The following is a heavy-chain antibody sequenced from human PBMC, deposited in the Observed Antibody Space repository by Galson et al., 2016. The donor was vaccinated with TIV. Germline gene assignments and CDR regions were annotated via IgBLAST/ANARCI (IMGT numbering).Heavy chain of an antibody. CDR3: AKRPIITIFGAGSNYCDS. CDR1: GFSFSNYA. Sequence: SLRLSCAASGFSFSNYAMSWVRQAPGRGLEWVSGIGGSGGSPNYGHSVKGRFTISRDNSKNILYLQMNSLRAEDTAVYYCAKRPIITIFGAGSNYCDSWGQGTLVTVSS. V-gene: IGHV3-23*01. D-gene: IGHD3-3*01. J-gene: IGHJ4*02. CDR2: IGGSGGSP.